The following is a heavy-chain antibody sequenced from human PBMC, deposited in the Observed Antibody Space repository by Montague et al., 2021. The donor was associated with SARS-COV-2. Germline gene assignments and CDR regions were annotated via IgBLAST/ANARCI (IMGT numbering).Heavy chain of an antibody. CDR2: IYYTGST. CDR3: ARRGYSGYDYHLLVDY. D-gene: IGHD5-12*01. J-gene: IGHJ4*02. CDR1: GGSINNYY. V-gene: IGHV4-59*08. Sequence: SETLSLTCNVSGGSINNYYWSWIRQSPGRGLEWIGYIYYTGSTTRNPSLDSRVTISLDTSRDLVSLKLSSVTAADTAVYYCARRGYSGYDYHLLVDYWGQGTLVTVSS.